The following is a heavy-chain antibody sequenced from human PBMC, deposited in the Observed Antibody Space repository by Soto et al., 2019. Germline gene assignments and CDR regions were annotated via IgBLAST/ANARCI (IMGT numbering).Heavy chain of an antibody. D-gene: IGHD2-15*01. V-gene: IGHV3-33*01. CDR1: GFTFSSYG. Sequence: GGSLRLSCAASGFTFSSYGMHWVRQAPGKGLEWVAVIWYDGSNKYYADSVKGRFTISRDNSKNTLYLQMNSLRAEDTAVYYCAREARYCSGGSCYSGNWFDPWGQGTLVTVSS. CDR3: AREARYCSGGSCYSGNWFDP. J-gene: IGHJ5*02. CDR2: IWYDGSNK.